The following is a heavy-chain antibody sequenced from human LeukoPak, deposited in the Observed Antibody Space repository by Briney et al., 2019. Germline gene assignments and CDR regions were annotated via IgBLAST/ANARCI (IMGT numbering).Heavy chain of an antibody. CDR3: AKSWDTAMVTYYFDY. J-gene: IGHJ4*02. Sequence: PGRSLRLSCAASGFTFSSYAMHWVRQAPGKGLEWVSAISGSGGSTYYADSVKGRFTISRDDSKNTLYLQMNSLRAEDTAVYYCAKSWDTAMVTYYFDYWGQGTLVTVSS. V-gene: IGHV3-23*01. CDR1: GFTFSSYA. CDR2: ISGSGGST. D-gene: IGHD5-18*01.